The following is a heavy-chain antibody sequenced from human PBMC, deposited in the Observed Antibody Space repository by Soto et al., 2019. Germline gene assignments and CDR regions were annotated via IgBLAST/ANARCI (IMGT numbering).Heavy chain of an antibody. CDR2: IYYSGST. J-gene: IGHJ6*02. CDR1: GGSISSYY. CDR3: ARDLDRYGMDV. Sequence: SETLSLTCTVSGGSISSYYWSWIRHPPGKGLEWIGYIYYSGSTNYNPSLKSRVTISVDTSKNQFSLKLSSVTAADTAVYYFARDLDRYGMDVWGQGTTVTVSS. V-gene: IGHV4-59*01.